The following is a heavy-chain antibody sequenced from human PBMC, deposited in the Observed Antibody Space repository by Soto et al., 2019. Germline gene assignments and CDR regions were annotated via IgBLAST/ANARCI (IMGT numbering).Heavy chain of an antibody. Sequence: GGSLRLSCAASGFTFSSYAMSWVRQAPGKGLEWVSAISGSGGSTCYADSVKGRFTISRDNSKNTLYLQMNSLRAEDTAVYYCAKDPLGAAAGYYYYGMDVWGQGTTVTVSS. CDR2: ISGSGGST. J-gene: IGHJ6*02. D-gene: IGHD6-13*01. V-gene: IGHV3-23*01. CDR1: GFTFSSYA. CDR3: AKDPLGAAAGYYYYGMDV.